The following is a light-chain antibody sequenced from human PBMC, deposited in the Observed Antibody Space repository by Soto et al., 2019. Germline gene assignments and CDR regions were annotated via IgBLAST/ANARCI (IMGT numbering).Light chain of an antibody. CDR1: QSVSSY. CDR2: GAS. V-gene: IGKV3-11*01. J-gene: IGKJ2*01. Sequence: EIVLTQSPATLSLSPGERATLSCRASQSVSSYLAWYQQKPGQAPSLLIYGASNRATGIPARFSGSGSGTDFSLTISSLESEDFAVYYCQQRGKWPRTFGQGTKLEIK. CDR3: QQRGKWPRT.